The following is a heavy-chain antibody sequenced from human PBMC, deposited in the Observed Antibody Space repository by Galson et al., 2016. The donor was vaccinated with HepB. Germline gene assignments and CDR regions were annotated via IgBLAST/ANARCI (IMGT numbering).Heavy chain of an antibody. CDR2: VYRGRT. D-gene: IGHD4-11*01. CDR1: DGSISSGGLS. V-gene: IGHV4-39*01. Sequence: SETLSLTCSDGSISSGGLSWGWIRQPPGKGLEWIGTVYRGRTYYNPSLEGRVTIFVDMSTDLLSLRVTSLTAADTAVYYCARAGLLTKASFDCWGQGTLVAVSS. J-gene: IGHJ4*02. CDR3: ARAGLLTKASFDC.